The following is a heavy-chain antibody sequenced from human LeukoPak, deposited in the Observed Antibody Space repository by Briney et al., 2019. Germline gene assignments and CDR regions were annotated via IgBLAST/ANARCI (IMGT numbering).Heavy chain of an antibody. V-gene: IGHV1-2*04. Sequence: GASVKVSCKASGYTFTGYYMHWVRQAPGQGLEWMGWINPNSGGTNYAQKFQGWVTMTRDTSISTAYMELSRLRSDDTAVYYCARGPVLVTPHYYYYGMDVWGQGTTVTVSS. J-gene: IGHJ6*02. CDR1: GYTFTGYY. CDR2: INPNSGGT. D-gene: IGHD4-23*01. CDR3: ARGPVLVTPHYYYYGMDV.